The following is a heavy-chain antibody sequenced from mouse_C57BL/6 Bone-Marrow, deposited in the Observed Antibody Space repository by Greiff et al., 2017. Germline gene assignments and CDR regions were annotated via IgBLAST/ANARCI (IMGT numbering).Heavy chain of an antibody. V-gene: IGHV1-64*01. CDR1: GYTFTSYW. CDR2: IHPNSGST. D-gene: IGHD2-2*01. Sequence: QVQLQQPGAELVKPGASVKLSCKASGYTFTSYWLHWVKQRPGHGLEWIGMIHPNSGSTNYNEKFKSKATLTVDKSSSTAYMQLSSLTSEDSAVYYCARWLPAWFAYWGQGTRVTGSA. CDR3: ARWLPAWFAY. J-gene: IGHJ3*01.